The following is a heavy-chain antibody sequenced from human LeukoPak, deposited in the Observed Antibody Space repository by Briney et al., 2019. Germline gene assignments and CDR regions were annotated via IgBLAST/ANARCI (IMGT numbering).Heavy chain of an antibody. CDR1: GYSFTSYW. J-gene: IGHJ6*04. V-gene: IGHV5-51*01. CDR2: IYPGDSDT. Sequence: GESLKISCKGSGYSFTSYWIGWVRQMPGKGLEWMGIIYPGDSDTRYSPFFQGQVTISADKSISTAYLQWSSLKASDTAMYYCARLSRAVVPAAIPGKDYYGMDVWGKGTTVTVSS. CDR3: ARLSRAVVPAAIPGKDYYGMDV. D-gene: IGHD2-2*02.